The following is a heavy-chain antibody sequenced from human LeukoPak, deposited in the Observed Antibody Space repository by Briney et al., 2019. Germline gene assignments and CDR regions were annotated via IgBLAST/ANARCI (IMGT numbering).Heavy chain of an antibody. J-gene: IGHJ6*03. Sequence: GASVKVSCKVSGYTLTELSMHWVRQAPGKGLEWMGGFDPEDGETIYAQKFQGRVTMTEDTSTDTAYMELSSLRSEDTAVYYCARGGRIAAAQYYYYYYMDVWGKGTTVTVSS. CDR2: FDPEDGET. D-gene: IGHD6-13*01. CDR1: GYTLTELS. CDR3: ARGGRIAAAQYYYYYYMDV. V-gene: IGHV1-24*01.